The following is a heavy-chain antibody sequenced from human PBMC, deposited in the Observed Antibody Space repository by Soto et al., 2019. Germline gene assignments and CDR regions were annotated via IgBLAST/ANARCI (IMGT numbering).Heavy chain of an antibody. J-gene: IGHJ5*02. D-gene: IGHD1-1*01. CDR2: IYYSGST. CDR3: ASGIWFDP. CDR1: GGSISSSSYY. V-gene: IGHV4-39*01. Sequence: SETLSLTCTVSGGSISSSSYYWGWIRQPPGKGLEWIGSIYYSGSTYYNPSLKSRVTISVDTSKNQFSLKLSSVTAADTAVYYCASGIWFDPWGQGTLVTVS.